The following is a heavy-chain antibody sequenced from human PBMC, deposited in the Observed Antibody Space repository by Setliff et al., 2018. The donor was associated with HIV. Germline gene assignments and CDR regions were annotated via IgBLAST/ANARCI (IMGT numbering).Heavy chain of an antibody. V-gene: IGHV4-59*01. CDR1: GGSIKSYY. D-gene: IGHD4-17*01. CDR3: AREIYGGNSRPFDY. Sequence: PSETLSLTCTVSGGSIKSYYWSWIRQAPGKGLEWIGYIYYNGNTNYNPSLESRITISVDTSKNQFSLKLTSVTAADTAVYYCAREIYGGNSRPFDYWGQGTLVTVSS. J-gene: IGHJ4*02. CDR2: IYYNGNT.